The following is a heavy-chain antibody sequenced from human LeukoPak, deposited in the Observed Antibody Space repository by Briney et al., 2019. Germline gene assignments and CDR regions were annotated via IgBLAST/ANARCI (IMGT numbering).Heavy chain of an antibody. D-gene: IGHD3-10*01. J-gene: IGHJ4*02. V-gene: IGHV3-23*01. CDR2: IISSGGVT. Sequence: GGSLRLSCTASGFPFSSYAMSWVRQAPGKGLEWVSSIISSGGVTYYTDSLKGRFTISRDNAKNSLYLQMNSLRAEDTAVYYCARRPVRGVLALYWGQGTLVTVSS. CDR1: GFPFSSYA. CDR3: ARRPVRGVLALY.